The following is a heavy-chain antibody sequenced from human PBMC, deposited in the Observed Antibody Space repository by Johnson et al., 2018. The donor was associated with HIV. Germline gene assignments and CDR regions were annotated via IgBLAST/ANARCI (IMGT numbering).Heavy chain of an antibody. Sequence: QVQVVESGGGVVQPGRSLRLSCAASGFPFSSYGMHWVRQAPGKGLEWVAVISYDGSNKYYADSVKGRFTISRDNAKNTLYVQMNSLRADDTAVYYCAKSTQANILRESGPYGAFDIWGQGTMVTVSS. CDR2: ISYDGSNK. CDR1: GFPFSSYG. J-gene: IGHJ3*02. CDR3: AKSTQANILRESGPYGAFDI. V-gene: IGHV3-30*18. D-gene: IGHD3-10*01.